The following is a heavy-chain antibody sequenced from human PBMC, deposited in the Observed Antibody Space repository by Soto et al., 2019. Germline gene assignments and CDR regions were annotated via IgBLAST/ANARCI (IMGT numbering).Heavy chain of an antibody. J-gene: IGHJ6*02. CDR3: ANTATYYDILTGYPLGMDV. V-gene: IGHV1-3*01. D-gene: IGHD3-9*01. Sequence: ASVKVSCKASGYTFTSYGIHWVRQAPGQRLEWTGWFNAGNGNTKYSEKFQGRVTITRDTSASTAYLELSSLRSEDTAVYYCANTATYYDILTGYPLGMDVWGQGTTVTVSS. CDR1: GYTFTSYG. CDR2: FNAGNGNT.